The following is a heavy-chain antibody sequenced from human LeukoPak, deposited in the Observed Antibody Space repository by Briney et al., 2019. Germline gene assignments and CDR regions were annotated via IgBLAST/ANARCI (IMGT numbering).Heavy chain of an antibody. CDR3: ARECRNYDSSVYFGFDY. D-gene: IGHD3-22*01. Sequence: PGGSLRLSCAASGFTVSSNCMSWVRQAPGKGLEWVSVIYSGSNTYYADSVKGRFTISRDNSKNTLYLQMNSLRAEDTAVYYCARECRNYDSSVYFGFDYWGQGTLVTVSP. V-gene: IGHV3-53*01. CDR2: IYSGSNT. CDR1: GFTVSSNC. J-gene: IGHJ4*02.